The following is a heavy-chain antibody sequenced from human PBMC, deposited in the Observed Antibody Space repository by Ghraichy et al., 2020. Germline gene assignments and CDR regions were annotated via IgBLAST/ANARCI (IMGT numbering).Heavy chain of an antibody. D-gene: IGHD3-22*01. CDR3: ARDGPFNYNDCFDY. V-gene: IGHV3-7*04. Sequence: GGSLRLSCDASGFSFSSYWMSWVRQTPGKGLEWVANIKEDGSEIYYVDSVKGRFTISRDNARNSLYLQMNSLRVEDTAVYYCARDGPFNYNDCFDYWGRGTLVTVSS. CDR2: IKEDGSEI. J-gene: IGHJ4*02. CDR1: GFSFSSYW.